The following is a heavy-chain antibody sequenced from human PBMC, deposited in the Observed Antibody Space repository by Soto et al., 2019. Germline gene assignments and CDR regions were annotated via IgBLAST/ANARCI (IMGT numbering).Heavy chain of an antibody. V-gene: IGHV4-30-4*01. J-gene: IGHJ4*02. CDR2: IYYSGSS. CDR1: GGSISSGDYY. Sequence: SETLSLTCTVSGGSISSGDYYWSWIRQPPGKGLEYIGYIYYSGSSHYNPSLKSRVTISLDTSRNQFSLKLSSVTAADTAVYYCASSNSDFWSGYYEYYFDYWGQGTLVTVSS. CDR3: ASSNSDFWSGYYEYYFDY. D-gene: IGHD3-3*01.